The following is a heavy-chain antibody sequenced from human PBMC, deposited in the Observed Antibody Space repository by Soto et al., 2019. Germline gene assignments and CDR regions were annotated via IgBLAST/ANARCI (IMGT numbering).Heavy chain of an antibody. CDR1: GESFSAYI. J-gene: IGHJ6*02. CDR2: IYYSGST. CDR3: ARDFTDSSGPTLGMGV. Sequence: PSETLSLTCAVYGESFSAYIWTWIRQHPGKGLEWIGYIYYSGSTYYNPSLKSRVTISVDTSKSQFSLKLSSVTAADTAVYYCARDFTDSSGPTLGMGVWGQGTTVTVSS. V-gene: IGHV4-31*11. D-gene: IGHD6-19*01.